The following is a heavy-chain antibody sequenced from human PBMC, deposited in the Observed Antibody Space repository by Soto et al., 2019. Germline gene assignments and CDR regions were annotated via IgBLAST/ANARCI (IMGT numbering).Heavy chain of an antibody. Sequence: GGSLRLSCAASGFSFVNYAMNWVRQAPGKGLEWVSGLSSSGTGTYYADSVKGRFTISRDNSKNTLYLQMNSLRAEDTAVYYCASGSGWYLHWGQGTLVTVSS. J-gene: IGHJ4*02. CDR2: LSSSGTGT. D-gene: IGHD6-19*01. CDR1: GFSFVNYA. CDR3: ASGSGWYLH. V-gene: IGHV3-23*01.